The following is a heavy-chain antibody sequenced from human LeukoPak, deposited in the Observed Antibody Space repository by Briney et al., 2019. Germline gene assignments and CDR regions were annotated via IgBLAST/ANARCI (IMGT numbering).Heavy chain of an antibody. CDR1: GFTFSGYS. J-gene: IGHJ4*02. CDR2: ISSSSSYI. V-gene: IGHV3-21*01. CDR3: ARASTLRGYYFDY. Sequence: GGSLRLSCAASGFTFSGYSMNWVRQAPGKGLEWVSSISSSSSYIYYADSVKGRFTISRDNAKNSLYLQMNSLRAEDTAVYYCARASTLRGYYFDYWGQGTLVTVSS.